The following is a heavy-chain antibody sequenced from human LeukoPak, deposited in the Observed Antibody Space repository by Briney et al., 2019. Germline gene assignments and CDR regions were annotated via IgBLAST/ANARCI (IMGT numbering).Heavy chain of an antibody. CDR3: AREVPINLYFDY. V-gene: IGHV4-31*03. CDR1: DASISSGTYY. J-gene: IGHJ4*02. Sequence: SQTLSLTCTVSDASISSGTYYWSWIRQHPGKGLEWIGYIYNSGSIYYNPSLESRVTISEDRSKNQFSLKLSSVTAADTAVYYCAREVPINLYFDYWGQGTLVTVSS. CDR2: IYNSGSI. D-gene: IGHD1-1*01.